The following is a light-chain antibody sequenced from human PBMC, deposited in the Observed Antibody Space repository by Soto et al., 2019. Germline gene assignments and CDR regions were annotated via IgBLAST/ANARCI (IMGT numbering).Light chain of an antibody. V-gene: IGKV1-5*03. CDR2: KAS. Sequence: DIQMTQSPSTLSASVGDRVTITCRASQSISTWLAWYQQRPGKVPKLLIYKASTLESGVPSRFSGRGFGTEFTLTISSLQPDDSASYYCQEYLTYSWTFGRGTKVEIK. CDR3: QEYLTYSWT. CDR1: QSISTW. J-gene: IGKJ1*01.